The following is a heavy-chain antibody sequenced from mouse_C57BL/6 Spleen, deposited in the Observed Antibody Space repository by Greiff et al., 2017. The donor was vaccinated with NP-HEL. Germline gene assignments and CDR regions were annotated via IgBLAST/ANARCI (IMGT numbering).Heavy chain of an antibody. J-gene: IGHJ4*01. CDR1: GFNIKDDY. Sequence: LVESGAELVRPGASVKLSCTASGFNIKDDYMHWVKQRPEQGLEWIGWIDPENGDTEYASKFQGKATITADTSSNTAYLQLSSLTSEDTAVYYCTTLHVNYYAMDYWGQGTSVTVSS. V-gene: IGHV14-4*01. CDR2: IDPENGDT. CDR3: TTLHVNYYAMDY. D-gene: IGHD2-10*01.